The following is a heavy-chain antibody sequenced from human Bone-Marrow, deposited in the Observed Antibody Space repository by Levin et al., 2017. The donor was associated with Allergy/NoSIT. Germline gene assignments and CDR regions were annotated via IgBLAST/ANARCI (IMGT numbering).Heavy chain of an antibody. CDR1: GFTFSSYG. CDR2: IWYDGSNK. J-gene: IGHJ6*02. D-gene: IGHD3-3*01. Sequence: GESLKISCAASGFTFSSYGMHWVRQAPGKGLEWVAVIWYDGSNKYYADSVKGRFTISRDNSKNTLYLQMNSLRAEDTAVYYCARTRITIFGVVDLYYYGMDVWGQGTTVTVSS. CDR3: ARTRITIFGVVDLYYYGMDV. V-gene: IGHV3-33*01.